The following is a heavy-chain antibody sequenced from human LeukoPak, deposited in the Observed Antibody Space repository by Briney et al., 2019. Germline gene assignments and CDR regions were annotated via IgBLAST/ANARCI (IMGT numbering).Heavy chain of an antibody. Sequence: GGSLRLSCAASGFTFSSYSMNWVRQAPGKWLEWVSSISSSSSYIYYADSVKGRFTISRDNAKNSLYLQMNSLRAEDAAVYYCARDDRDMTTVTTLDYWGQGTLVTVSS. CDR1: GFTFSSYS. D-gene: IGHD4-11*01. J-gene: IGHJ4*02. CDR2: ISSSSSYI. V-gene: IGHV3-21*01. CDR3: ARDDRDMTTVTTLDY.